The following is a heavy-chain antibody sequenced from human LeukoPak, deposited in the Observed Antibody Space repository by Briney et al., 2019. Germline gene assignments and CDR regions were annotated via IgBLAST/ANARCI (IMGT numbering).Heavy chain of an antibody. CDR1: GFTFSSFA. D-gene: IGHD1-7*01. CDR2: ISSSGGDT. J-gene: IGHJ4*02. CDR3: AKKNSGRNPFDS. Sequence: RTGGSLRLSCAASGFTFSSFAMSWVRQAPGRGLEWVSGISSSGGDTSYADSVKGRFTISRDNSKNTVYLQMNSLRVEDTAIYYCAKKNSGRNPFDSWGQGTLVTVSS. V-gene: IGHV3-23*01.